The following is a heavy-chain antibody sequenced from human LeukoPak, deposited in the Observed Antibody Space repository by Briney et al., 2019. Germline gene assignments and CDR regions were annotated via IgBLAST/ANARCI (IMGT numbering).Heavy chain of an antibody. J-gene: IGHJ4*02. V-gene: IGHV3-33*01. CDR1: GFTFSSYG. CDR3: ARDHGSGWYSLDY. Sequence: GGSLRLSCAASGFTFSSYGMHWVRQAPGKGLEWVAVIWYDGSNKYYADSVKGRFTISRDNSKNTLYLQMNSLRAEDTAVYYCARDHGSGWYSLDYWGQGTLVTVSS. D-gene: IGHD6-19*01. CDR2: IWYDGSNK.